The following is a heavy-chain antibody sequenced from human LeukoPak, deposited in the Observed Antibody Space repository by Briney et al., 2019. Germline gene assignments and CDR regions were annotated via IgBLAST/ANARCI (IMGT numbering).Heavy chain of an antibody. CDR3: ARGGIGAAGPVGY. D-gene: IGHD6-13*01. V-gene: IGHV4-59*01. CDR1: GGSISRYY. J-gene: IGHJ4*02. CDR2: IYYSGST. Sequence: SETLSLTCTVSGGSISRYYWSWIRQPPGKRLEWIGYIYYSGSTNYNPSLKSRVTISVDTPKNQFSLKLSSVTAADTAAYYCARGGIGAAGPVGYWGQGTLVTVSS.